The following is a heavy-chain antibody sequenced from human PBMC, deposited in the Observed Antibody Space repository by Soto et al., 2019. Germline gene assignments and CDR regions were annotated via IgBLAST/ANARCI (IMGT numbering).Heavy chain of an antibody. J-gene: IGHJ6*02. Sequence: QVQLVQSRGEVKKPGASVKVSCKTSGYSFTTYGISWVRQAPGQGLEWMGWISGYNGNTNYAQNLQGRVTMTTDTSTSTAYMQLRSLRSDDTAVDYGAGECPAPYYYYGMDVWGQGSTVPVSS. CDR2: ISGYNGNT. CDR1: GYSFTTYG. CDR3: AGECPAPYYYYGMDV. V-gene: IGHV1-18*01.